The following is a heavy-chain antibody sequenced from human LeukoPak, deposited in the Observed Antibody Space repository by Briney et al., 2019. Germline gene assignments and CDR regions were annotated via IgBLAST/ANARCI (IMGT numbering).Heavy chain of an antibody. V-gene: IGHV3-74*03. J-gene: IGHJ6*02. Sequence: GGSLRLSCAASGFTFSRYWMHWVRQAPGKGLMWVSRISPDGSTTLYADSVKGRFTISRDNAKNSLYLQMNSLRAEDTAVYYCARDSGYDSSGFFYYYYGMDVWGQGTTVTVSS. D-gene: IGHD3-22*01. CDR2: ISPDGSTT. CDR1: GFTFSRYW. CDR3: ARDSGYDSSGFFYYYYGMDV.